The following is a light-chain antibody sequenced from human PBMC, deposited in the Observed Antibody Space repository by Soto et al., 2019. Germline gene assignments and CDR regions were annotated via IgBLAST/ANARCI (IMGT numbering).Light chain of an antibody. CDR2: ANT. J-gene: IGLJ2*01. CDR3: QSYDNYLGDVV. CDR1: SSSIGAYD. V-gene: IGLV1-40*01. Sequence: QSVLTQPPSVSGAPGQRVTISCTGSSSSIGAYDVHWYQQLPGTAPKLLIYANTNRPSGVPDRFSGSKSGTSASLAITGLRADDEADYYCQSYDNYLGDVVFGGGTKLTVL.